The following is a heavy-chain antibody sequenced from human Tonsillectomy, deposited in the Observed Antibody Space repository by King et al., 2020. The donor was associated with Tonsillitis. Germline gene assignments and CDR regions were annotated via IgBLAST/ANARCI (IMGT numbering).Heavy chain of an antibody. V-gene: IGHV4-39*01. CDR3: ARLIVGATAVDS. Sequence: MQLQESGPGLVKPSETLSLTCTVSGGSISSSTYYWGWIRQPPGKGLEWIGSISYSWSTYYTPSLKSRVTISVDTSKNQFSLKLSSVTAADTAVYYCARLIVGATAVDSWGQGTLVTVSS. J-gene: IGHJ4*02. CDR1: GGSISSSTYY. CDR2: ISYSWST. D-gene: IGHD1-26*01.